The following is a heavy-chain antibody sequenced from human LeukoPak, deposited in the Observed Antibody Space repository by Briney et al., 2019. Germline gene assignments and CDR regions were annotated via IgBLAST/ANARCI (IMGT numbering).Heavy chain of an antibody. J-gene: IGHJ6*03. D-gene: IGHD3-10*01. CDR3: ARDSVLGRYYYYMDV. CDR2: IYTSGST. Sequence: SETLSLTCTVSGGSISSGSYYWSWIRQPAGKGLEWIGRIYTSGSTNYNPSLKCRVTISVDTSKNQFSLKLSSVTAADTAVYYCARDSVLGRYYYYMDVWGKGTTVTVSS. CDR1: GGSISSGSYY. V-gene: IGHV4-61*02.